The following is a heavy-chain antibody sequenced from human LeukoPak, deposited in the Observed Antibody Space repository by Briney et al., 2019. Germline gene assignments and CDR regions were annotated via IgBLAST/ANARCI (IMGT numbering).Heavy chain of an antibody. Sequence: GGSLRLSCAASGFTFDDYAMHWVRQAPGKGLEWVSLISGDGGSTYYADSVKGRFTISRDNSKNSLYLHMNSLRTEDTALYYCAKDIQFTLGFGESDSDYWGQGTLVTVSS. CDR1: GFTFDDYA. CDR3: AKDIQFTLGFGESDSDY. CDR2: ISGDGGST. J-gene: IGHJ4*02. D-gene: IGHD3-10*01. V-gene: IGHV3-43*02.